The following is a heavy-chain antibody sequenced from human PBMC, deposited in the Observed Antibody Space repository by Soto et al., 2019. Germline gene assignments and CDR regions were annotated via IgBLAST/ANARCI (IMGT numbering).Heavy chain of an antibody. CDR3: ARGTYDFWSGRNYHVCYMDV. CDR1: GGSISSYY. J-gene: IGHJ6*03. V-gene: IGHV4-59*01. Sequence: SETLSLTCTVSGGSISSYYWSWIRQPPGKGLEWIGYIYYSGSTNYNPSLKSRVTISVDTSKNQFSLKLSSVTAADTAVYYCARGTYDFWSGRNYHVCYMDVWGKGTTVTVSS. CDR2: IYYSGST. D-gene: IGHD3-3*01.